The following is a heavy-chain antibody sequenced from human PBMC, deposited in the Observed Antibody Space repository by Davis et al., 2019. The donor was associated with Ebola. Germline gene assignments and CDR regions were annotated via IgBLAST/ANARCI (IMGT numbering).Heavy chain of an antibody. CDR1: GGSISSYY. CDR3: ARGRALSPTFDGV. CDR2: IYYSGST. J-gene: IGHJ6*04. Sequence: MPSETLSLTCTVSGGSISSYYWSWIRQPPGKGLEWIGYIYYSGSTNYNPSLKSRVTISVDTSKNQFSLKLSSVTAADTAVYYRARGRALSPTFDGVWGKGTTVTVSS. V-gene: IGHV4-59*12. D-gene: IGHD3-9*01.